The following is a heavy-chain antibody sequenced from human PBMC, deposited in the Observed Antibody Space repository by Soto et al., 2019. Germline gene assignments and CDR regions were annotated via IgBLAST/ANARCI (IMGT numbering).Heavy chain of an antibody. CDR2: ISSSSSYI. J-gene: IGHJ6*02. CDR3: ARDAQYYYDSSGYYSYYYYYGMDV. D-gene: IGHD3-22*01. V-gene: IGHV3-21*01. CDR1: GFTFSSYS. Sequence: EVQLVESGGGLVKPGGSLRLSCAASGFTFSSYSMNWVRQAPGKGLEWVSSISSSSSYIHYADSVKGRFTISRDNAKNSLYLQMNSLRAEDTAVYYCARDAQYYYDSSGYYSYYYYYGMDVWGQGTTVTVSS.